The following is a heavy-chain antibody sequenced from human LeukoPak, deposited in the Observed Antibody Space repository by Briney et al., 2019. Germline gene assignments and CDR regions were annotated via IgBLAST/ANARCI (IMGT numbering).Heavy chain of an antibody. Sequence: GESLKISCKGLGYSFSSYWNAWVRQRPGKGLEWMGIIYPGGTETRYDPSFQGQVTISADSSTSTAYLQWSSLRASDTAMYYCARASRDGYNQNFDHWGQGTLVTVSS. CDR2: IYPGGTET. CDR1: GYSFSSYW. V-gene: IGHV5-51*01. D-gene: IGHD5-24*01. CDR3: ARASRDGYNQNFDH. J-gene: IGHJ4*02.